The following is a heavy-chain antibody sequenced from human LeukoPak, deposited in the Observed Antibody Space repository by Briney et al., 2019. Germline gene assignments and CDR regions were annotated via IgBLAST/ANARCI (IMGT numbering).Heavy chain of an antibody. CDR1: GGSISSSSYY. J-gene: IGHJ4*02. V-gene: IGHV4-39*07. CDR2: IYYSGST. D-gene: IGHD3-22*01. Sequence: SETLSLTCTVSGGSISSSSYYWGWLRQPPGKGLEWIGSIYYSGSTYYNPSLKSRVTISVATSKNQFSLKLNSVTAADTAVYYCARNGDDSSDYYYFDYWGQGTLVTVSS. CDR3: ARNGDDSSDYYYFDY.